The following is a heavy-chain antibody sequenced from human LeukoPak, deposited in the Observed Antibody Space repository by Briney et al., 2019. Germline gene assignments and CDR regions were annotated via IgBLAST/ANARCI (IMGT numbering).Heavy chain of an antibody. V-gene: IGHV4-34*01. CDR3: ARQRYYDFWSGYVYGYYYYGMDV. J-gene: IGHJ6*02. Sequence: SETLSLTCAVYGGSFSGYYWSWIRQPPGKGLEWIGEINHSGSTNYNPSLKSRVTISVDTSKNQFSLKLSSVTAADTAVYYCARQRYYDFWSGYVYGYYYYGMDVWGQGTTVTVSS. CDR1: GGSFSGYY. D-gene: IGHD3-3*01. CDR2: INHSGST.